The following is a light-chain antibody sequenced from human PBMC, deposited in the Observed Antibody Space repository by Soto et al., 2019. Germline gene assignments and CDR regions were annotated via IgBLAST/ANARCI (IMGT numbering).Light chain of an antibody. CDR3: SSYAGTNNVI. V-gene: IGLV2-8*01. CDR1: TGDIGTYDH. Sequence: QPVLTQPPSASGSPGQSVTISCAGSTGDIGTYDHVSWYQQHPGKAPKLLIYEVTKRPPGVPARFSGSKSANTASLTISGLQADDEADYYCSSYAGTNNVIFGGGTKVTVL. CDR2: EVT. J-gene: IGLJ2*01.